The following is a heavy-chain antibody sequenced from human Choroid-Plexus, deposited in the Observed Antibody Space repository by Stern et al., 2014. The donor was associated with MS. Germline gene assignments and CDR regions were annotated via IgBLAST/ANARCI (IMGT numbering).Heavy chain of an antibody. D-gene: IGHD6-19*01. Sequence: EVQLVESGGGLVQPGGSLRLSCAASGFSFSTYAMSWVRQTPGKGLQWVSVLSGRGGPTYSADSVKGRFTISRDNSKNTLYLQMDSRRADDTAVYYCAKWPHHIAVAGTRYFQHWGQGTLVTVSS. J-gene: IGHJ1*01. CDR1: GFSFSTYA. CDR2: LSGRGGPT. CDR3: AKWPHHIAVAGTRYFQH. V-gene: IGHV3-23*04.